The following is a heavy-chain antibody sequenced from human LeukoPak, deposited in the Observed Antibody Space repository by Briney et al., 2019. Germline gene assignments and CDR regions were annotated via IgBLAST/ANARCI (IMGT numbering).Heavy chain of an antibody. D-gene: IGHD1-26*01. CDR2: ISPKSGHA. Sequence: ASVKVSCKTSGYTFVTYGISWVRQAPGQGLEWMGWISPKSGHANYAQKFRGRVTMTTDTATTTAYMELGSLRSDDPAAYYCARDRGVEGADTFDYWGQGTLVTVSS. J-gene: IGHJ4*02. CDR1: GYTFVTYG. V-gene: IGHV1-18*01. CDR3: ARDRGVEGADTFDY.